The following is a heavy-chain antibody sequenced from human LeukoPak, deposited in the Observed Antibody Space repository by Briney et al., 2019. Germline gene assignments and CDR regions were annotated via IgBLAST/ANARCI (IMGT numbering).Heavy chain of an antibody. CDR1: GVTFGSYG. CDR2: KRNDGSGR. CDR3: ARDNWGDGGYYRTLDY. V-gene: IGHV3-33*01. Sequence: PGRSLRLSCAASGVTFGSYGIYWGRQAPGKGLERVAGKRNDGSGRSYADPVKGRFTISRDNSKNTVDLQMNSLRAEDTAVYYCARDNWGDGGYYRTLDYWGQGTLVTVSS. D-gene: IGHD3-22*01. J-gene: IGHJ4*02.